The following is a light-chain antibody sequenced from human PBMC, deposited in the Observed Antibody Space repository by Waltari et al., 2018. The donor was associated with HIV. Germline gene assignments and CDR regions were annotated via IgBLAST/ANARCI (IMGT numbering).Light chain of an antibody. Sequence: QSVLTQPPSASGTPGQRVTISCSGSSSHIGSNTVNWYQQLPGTAPKLLIYSDYQRPSGVPDRFSGSKSGTSASLAISGLKSEDEADYYCAAWDDSLNGVVFGGGTKLTVL. CDR3: AAWDDSLNGVV. CDR2: SDY. J-gene: IGLJ2*01. CDR1: SSHIGSNT. V-gene: IGLV1-44*01.